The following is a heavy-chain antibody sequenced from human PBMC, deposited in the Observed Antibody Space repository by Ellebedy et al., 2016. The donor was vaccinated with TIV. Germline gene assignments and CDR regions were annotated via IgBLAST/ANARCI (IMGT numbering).Heavy chain of an antibody. CDR3: ARGHWFDP. Sequence: SETLSLTXVVYGGSFSGYYWSWIRQPPGKGLEWIGEINHSGSTNYNPSLKSRVTISVDTSKNQFSLKLSSVTAADTAVYYCARGHWFDPWGQGTLVTVSS. V-gene: IGHV4-34*01. CDR2: INHSGST. J-gene: IGHJ5*02. CDR1: GGSFSGYY.